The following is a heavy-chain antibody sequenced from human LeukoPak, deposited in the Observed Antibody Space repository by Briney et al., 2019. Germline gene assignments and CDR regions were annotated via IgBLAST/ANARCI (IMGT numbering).Heavy chain of an antibody. J-gene: IGHJ4*02. V-gene: IGHV4-34*01. CDR3: ARVDHDYGANFDY. D-gene: IGHD4-17*01. Sequence: PSETLSLTCAVYGGSFSGYYWSWIRQPPGKGLEWIGEINHSGSTNYNPSLKSRVTISVDTSKNQFSLKLSSVTAADTAVYYCARVDHDYGANFDYWGQGTLVTVSS. CDR2: INHSGST. CDR1: GGSFSGYY.